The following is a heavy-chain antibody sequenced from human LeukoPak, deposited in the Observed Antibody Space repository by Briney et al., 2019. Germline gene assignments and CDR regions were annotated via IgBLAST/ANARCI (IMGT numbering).Heavy chain of an antibody. CDR2: ISSSSSYI. V-gene: IGHV3-21*01. CDR1: GFTFSSYS. Sequence: GGSLRPSCAASGFTFSSYSMNWVRQAPGKGLEWVSSISSSSSYIYYADSVKGRFTISRDNAKNSLYLQMNRLRAEDTAVYYCARGGGGGYCSGGSCYGVYYFDYWGQGTLVTVSS. CDR3: ARGGGGGYCSGGSCYGVYYFDY. J-gene: IGHJ4*02. D-gene: IGHD2-15*01.